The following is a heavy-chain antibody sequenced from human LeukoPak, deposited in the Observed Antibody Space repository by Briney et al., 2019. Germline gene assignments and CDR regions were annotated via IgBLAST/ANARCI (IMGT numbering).Heavy chain of an antibody. CDR3: ARGSMITFGGVIDV. CDR2: IHHGGTT. D-gene: IGHD3-16*01. Sequence: PSGTLSLTCAVSGGSITSGNWWTWVRQSPGKGLEWIGEIHHGGTTNYNPSLKSRVTISVDTSKNQFSLKLSSVTAADTAVYYCARGSMITFGGVIDVWGQGTLVTVSS. V-gene: IGHV4-4*02. J-gene: IGHJ5*02. CDR1: GGSITSGNW.